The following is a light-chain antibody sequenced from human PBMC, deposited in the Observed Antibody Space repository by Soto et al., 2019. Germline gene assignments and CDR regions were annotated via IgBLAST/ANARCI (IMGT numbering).Light chain of an antibody. CDR2: RNN. J-gene: IGLJ3*02. V-gene: IGLV1-47*01. Sequence: QSVLTQPPSASGTPGQRVTISCSGSSSNIGSNYVYWYQQLPGTAPKLLIYRNNKRPSGVPDRFSGSKSGTSASLAISGLRSEDEADYYCATWDDSLSGWMFGGGTKVTVL. CDR3: ATWDDSLSGWM. CDR1: SSNIGSNY.